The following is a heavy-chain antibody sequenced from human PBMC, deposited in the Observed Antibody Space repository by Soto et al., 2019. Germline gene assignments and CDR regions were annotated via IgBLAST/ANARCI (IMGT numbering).Heavy chain of an antibody. CDR1: VFTFRGYG. J-gene: IGHJ6*02. V-gene: IGHV3-33*01. Sequence: WWSLRLSCSASVFTFRGYGMHWFRQAPGKGLEWVAVVGDDGRNKYYADSVKGRFTISRDNSKNTLYLQMNSLRAEDTAVYYCARDSAFTDYGMDVWGQGTTVTVSS. CDR2: VGDDGRNK. CDR3: ARDSAFTDYGMDV. D-gene: IGHD1-26*01.